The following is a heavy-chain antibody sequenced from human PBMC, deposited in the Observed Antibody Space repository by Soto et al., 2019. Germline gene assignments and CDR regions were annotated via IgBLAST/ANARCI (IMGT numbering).Heavy chain of an antibody. D-gene: IGHD3-9*01. Sequence: QVQLVQSGGGVVQPGRSLRLSCAASGFTFVHHGFLWVRQAPGKGLEWVALIRYDGANIYYADSVKGRFTVSRDNSKNTVHLQMTNLSAEDTAVYYCARDGSNDDLLTGHYGMDVWGQGTTVTVSS. CDR3: ARDGSNDDLLTGHYGMDV. CDR2: IRYDGANI. CDR1: GFTFVHHG. J-gene: IGHJ6*02. V-gene: IGHV3-33*01.